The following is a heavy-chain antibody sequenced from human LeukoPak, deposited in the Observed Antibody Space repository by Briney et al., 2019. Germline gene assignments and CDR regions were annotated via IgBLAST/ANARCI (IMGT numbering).Heavy chain of an antibody. J-gene: IGHJ6*03. CDR2: IYPGDSDT. D-gene: IGHD3-3*01. Sequence: GASLKICCKGSGYSFTSYWIGCVRQMPGKGLEWMGIIYPGDSDTRYSPSFQGQVTISADKSISTAYLQWSSLKASDTAMYYCARHVGSDFWSGFRAYYYMDVWGKGTTVTVSS. CDR3: ARHVGSDFWSGFRAYYYMDV. V-gene: IGHV5-51*01. CDR1: GYSFTSYW.